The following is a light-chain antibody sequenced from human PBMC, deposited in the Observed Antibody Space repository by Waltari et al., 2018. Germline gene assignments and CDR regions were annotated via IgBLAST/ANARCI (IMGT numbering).Light chain of an antibody. CDR1: QSVLYTSNNKNV. CDR3: QQYYKSRT. J-gene: IGKJ2*01. Sequence: DIVMTQSPDSLAVSLGETATINCKSSQSVLYTSNNKNVLGWYQQKPGRPPKLLFDWASTRGSGVPDRFSAGGSGTDFTLTISSLQAEDVAIYCCQQYYKSRTVGQGTKLEIK. V-gene: IGKV4-1*01. CDR2: WAS.